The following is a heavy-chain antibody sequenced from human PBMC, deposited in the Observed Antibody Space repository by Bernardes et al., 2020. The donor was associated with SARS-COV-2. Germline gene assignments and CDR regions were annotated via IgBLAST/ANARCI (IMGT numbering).Heavy chain of an antibody. D-gene: IGHD6-19*01. CDR1: GFTFSSYA. V-gene: IGHV3-64D*06. Sequence: GGSLRLSCSASGFTFSSYAMHWVRQAPGKGLEYVSAISSNGGSTYYADSVKGRFTISRDNSKNTLYLQMSSLRAEDTAVYYCVKGGRYSKFDYWGQGTLVTVSS. CDR3: VKGGRYSKFDY. CDR2: ISSNGGST. J-gene: IGHJ4*02.